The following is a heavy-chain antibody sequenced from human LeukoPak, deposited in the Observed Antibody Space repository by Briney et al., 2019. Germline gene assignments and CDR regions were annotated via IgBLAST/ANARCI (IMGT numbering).Heavy chain of an antibody. Sequence: SVKVSCKASGYTFTSYGISWVRQAPGQGLEWMGWISAYNGNTDYAQKLQGRVTMTTDTSTSTAYMELRSLRSDDTAVYYCARADCSSTSCYDLDYWGQGTLVTVSS. CDR1: GYTFTSYG. J-gene: IGHJ4*02. CDR2: ISAYNGNT. CDR3: ARADCSSTSCYDLDY. V-gene: IGHV1-18*01. D-gene: IGHD2-2*01.